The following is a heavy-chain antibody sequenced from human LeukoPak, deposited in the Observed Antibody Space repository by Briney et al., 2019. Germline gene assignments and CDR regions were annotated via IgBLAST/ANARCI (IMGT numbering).Heavy chain of an antibody. CDR1: KFTISSYW. D-gene: IGHD6-19*01. J-gene: IGHJ4*02. V-gene: IGHV3-7*05. CDR2: IKKDGSET. CDR3: AGGTGWLTDK. Sequence: GGSLRLSCTASKFTISSYWMNWVRQAPGKGLEWVANIKKDGSETYYVDSLKGRFSISRDNAKNSLYLEMNSLRAEDTAVYYCAGGTGWLTDKWGQGTLVTVSS.